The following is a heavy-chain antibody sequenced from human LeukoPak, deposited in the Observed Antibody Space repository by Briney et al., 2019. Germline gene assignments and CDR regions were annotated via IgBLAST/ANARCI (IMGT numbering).Heavy chain of an antibody. Sequence: SETLSLTCTVSGGSISSYYWSWIRQPPGKGLEWIGYIYYSGSTNYNPSLKSRVTISVDTSKNQFSLELSSVTAADTAVYYCARECIAAAGTTGFDPWGQGTLVTVSS. CDR3: ARECIAAAGTTGFDP. D-gene: IGHD6-13*01. J-gene: IGHJ5*02. CDR2: IYYSGST. CDR1: GGSISSYY. V-gene: IGHV4-59*01.